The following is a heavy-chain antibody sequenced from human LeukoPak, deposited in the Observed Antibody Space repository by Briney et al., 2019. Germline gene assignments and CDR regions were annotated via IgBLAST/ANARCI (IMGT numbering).Heavy chain of an antibody. Sequence: ASVKVSCKASGYTFTSYYMHWVRQAPGQGLEWMGIINPSGGSTSYAQKFQGRVTMTRDTSTSIVYMELSSLRSEDTAVYYCARGPTYYDFWSGYRSDYYFDYWGQGTLVTVSS. CDR1: GYTFTSYY. CDR3: ARGPTYYDFWSGYRSDYYFDY. D-gene: IGHD3-3*01. CDR2: INPSGGST. V-gene: IGHV1-46*01. J-gene: IGHJ4*02.